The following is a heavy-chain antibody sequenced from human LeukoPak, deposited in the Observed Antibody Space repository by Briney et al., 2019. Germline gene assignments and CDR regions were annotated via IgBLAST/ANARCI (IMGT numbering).Heavy chain of an antibody. Sequence: GESLKISCKGSGYSFTSYWIGWVRHMPGKGLEWMGIIYPGDSDTRYSPSFQGQVTISADKSISTAYLQWSSLKASDTAMYYCARTVVTATDSFGYWGQGTLVTVSS. D-gene: IGHD2-21*02. CDR2: IYPGDSDT. CDR3: ARTVVTATDSFGY. CDR1: GYSFTSYW. V-gene: IGHV5-51*01. J-gene: IGHJ4*02.